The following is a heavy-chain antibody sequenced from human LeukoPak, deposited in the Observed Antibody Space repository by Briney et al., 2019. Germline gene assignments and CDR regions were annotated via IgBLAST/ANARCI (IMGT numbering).Heavy chain of an antibody. J-gene: IGHJ2*01. CDR3: ARHDGEGSSGWYSYWYFDL. D-gene: IGHD6-19*01. V-gene: IGHV4-39*01. Sequence: SETLSLTCTVSGGSISSSSYYWGWIRQPPVKGLEWIGSIYYSGSTYYNPSLKSRVTISVDTSKNQFSLKLSSVTAADTAVYYCARHDGEGSSGWYSYWYFDLWGRGTLVTVSS. CDR1: GGSISSSSYY. CDR2: IYYSGST.